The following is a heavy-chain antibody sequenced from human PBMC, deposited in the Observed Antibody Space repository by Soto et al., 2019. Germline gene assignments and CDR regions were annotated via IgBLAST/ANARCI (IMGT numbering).Heavy chain of an antibody. J-gene: IGHJ4*02. CDR1: GGTFSNYA. D-gene: IGHD6-13*01. V-gene: IGHV1-69*13. Sequence: ASVKVSCKASGGTFSNYAFSWVRQAPGQGLEWMGGILPIFTTATYAPKFQDRVTITADESTSTVYMDLSSLRSEDTALYYCAKDIGFQQHLFVFDNWSQGTLVTVSS. CDR2: ILPIFTTA. CDR3: AKDIGFQQHLFVFDN.